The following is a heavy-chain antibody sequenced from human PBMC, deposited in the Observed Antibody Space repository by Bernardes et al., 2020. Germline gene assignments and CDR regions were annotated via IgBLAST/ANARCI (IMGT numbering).Heavy chain of an antibody. CDR1: GYTFTSYD. D-gene: IGHD2-2*02. CDR3: ARGRYISDYYYYYGMDV. J-gene: IGHJ6*04. V-gene: IGHV1-8*01. CDR2: MNPNSGNT. Sequence: ASVKVSCKASGYTFTSYDINWVRQATGQGLEWMGWMNPNSGNTGYAQKFQGRVTMTRNTSISTAYMELSSLRSEDTAVYYCARGRYISDYYYYYGMDVWGKGTTVTVSS.